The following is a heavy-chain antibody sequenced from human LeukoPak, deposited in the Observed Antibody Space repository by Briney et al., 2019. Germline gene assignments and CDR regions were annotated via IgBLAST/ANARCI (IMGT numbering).Heavy chain of an antibody. CDR2: IYYSGST. D-gene: IGHD2-15*01. J-gene: IGHJ6*03. CDR3: ARSVEGYCSGGSCYYYYYYMDV. Sequence: SETLSLTCTVSGGSISSYYWSWIRQPPGKGLEWIGYIYYSGSTNYNPSLKSRVTISVDTSKNQFSLKLSSVTAADTAVYYCARSVEGYCSGGSCYYYYYYMDVWGKGTSVTVSS. V-gene: IGHV4-59*01. CDR1: GGSISSYY.